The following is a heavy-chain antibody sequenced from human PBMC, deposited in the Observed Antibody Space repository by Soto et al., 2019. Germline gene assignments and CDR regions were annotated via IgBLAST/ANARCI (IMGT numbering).Heavy chain of an antibody. CDR2: IYYSGST. Sequence: SETLSLTCTVSGGSISSGDYYWSWIRQPPGKGLEWIGYIYYSGSTYYNPSLKSRVTISVDTSKNQFSLKLSSVTAADTAVYYCARGKKLLLYFENWFDPWGQGTLVTVSS. V-gene: IGHV4-30-4*01. CDR1: GGSISSGDYY. D-gene: IGHD2-2*02. CDR3: ARGKKLLLYFENWFDP. J-gene: IGHJ5*02.